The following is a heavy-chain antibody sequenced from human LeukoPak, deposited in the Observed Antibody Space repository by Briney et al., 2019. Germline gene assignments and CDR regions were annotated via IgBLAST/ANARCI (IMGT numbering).Heavy chain of an antibody. CDR1: GFTFSSYA. CDR3: ARDSSSWYGGFDY. V-gene: IGHV3-23*01. J-gene: IGHJ4*02. D-gene: IGHD6-13*01. Sequence: PGGSLRLSCAASGFTFSSYAMSWVRQAPGKGLEWVSAISGSGGSTYYADSVKGRFTISRDNSKNTLYLQMNSLRAEDTAVYYCARDSSSWYGGFDYWGQGTLVTVSS. CDR2: ISGSGGST.